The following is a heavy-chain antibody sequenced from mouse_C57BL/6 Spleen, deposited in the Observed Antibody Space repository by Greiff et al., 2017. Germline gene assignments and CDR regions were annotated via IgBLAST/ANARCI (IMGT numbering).Heavy chain of an antibody. V-gene: IGHV1-69*01. CDR3: ASITTVGYFDG. Sequence: QVQLQQPGAELVMPGASVKLSCKASGYTFTSYWMHWVKQRPGQGLEWIGEIDPSDSYTNYNQKFKGKSTLTVDKSSSTAYMQLSSLTSEDSAVYYCASITTVGYFDGWGTGTTVTVSS. J-gene: IGHJ1*03. CDR2: IDPSDSYT. D-gene: IGHD1-1*01. CDR1: GYTFTSYW.